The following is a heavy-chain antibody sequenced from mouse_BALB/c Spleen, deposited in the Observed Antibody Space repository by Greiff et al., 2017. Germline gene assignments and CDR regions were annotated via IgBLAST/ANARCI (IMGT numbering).Heavy chain of an antibody. D-gene: IGHD1-1*01. CDR2: IDPANGNT. J-gene: IGHJ2*01. CDR3: ASHRSYGYCDY. Sequence: VQLQQSGAELVKPGASVKLSCTASGFNIKATYMHWVKQRPEQGLEWIGRIDPANGNTKYDPKFQGKATITADTSSNTAYLQLSSLTSEDTAVYYCASHRSYGYCDYWGQGTTLTVSS. CDR1: GFNIKATY. V-gene: IGHV14-3*02.